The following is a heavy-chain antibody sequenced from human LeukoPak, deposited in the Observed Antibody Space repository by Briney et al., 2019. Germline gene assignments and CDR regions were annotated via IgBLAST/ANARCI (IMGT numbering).Heavy chain of an antibody. CDR2: ISGGGRST. Sequence: AGGSLRLSCAASGFTFSSYSMNWVRQAPGKGLEWVSTISGGGRSTDYADSVKGQFTISRDNSKNTLYLQMNSLRAEDTAVYYCARERYFDYWGQGTLVTVSS. CDR3: ARERYFDY. V-gene: IGHV3-23*01. J-gene: IGHJ4*02. CDR1: GFTFSSYS.